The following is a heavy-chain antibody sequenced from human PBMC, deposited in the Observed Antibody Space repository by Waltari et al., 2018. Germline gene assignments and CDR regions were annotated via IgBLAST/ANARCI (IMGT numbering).Heavy chain of an antibody. J-gene: IGHJ4*02. Sequence: QVQLQESGPGLVKPSETLSLTCAVSKYSIPSRFYWGWIRLSPGKGLEWIGSINHRGRAYYNPSHKSRVTISVDTSKNHFALKVTSVIAADTAVYYCVRVSGYFDVWGQGILVTVSS. CDR3: VRVSGYFDV. D-gene: IGHD1-26*01. V-gene: IGHV4-38-2*01. CDR2: INHRGRA. CDR1: KYSIPSRFY.